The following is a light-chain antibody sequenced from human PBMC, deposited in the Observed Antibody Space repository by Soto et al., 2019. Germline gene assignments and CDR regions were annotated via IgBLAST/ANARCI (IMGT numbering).Light chain of an antibody. V-gene: IGLV1-36*01. CDR3: AAWDNSLNGLL. CDR1: RSNIGENA. Sequence: QSVLTEPPSLSDAPRQRVTISCSGSRSNIGENAVNWYQQFPGKAPKLLIYYDDLLPSGVSDRFSGSKSGTSASLAISGLQSEDEADYYCAAWDNSLNGLLFGGGTKLTVL. J-gene: IGLJ3*02. CDR2: YDD.